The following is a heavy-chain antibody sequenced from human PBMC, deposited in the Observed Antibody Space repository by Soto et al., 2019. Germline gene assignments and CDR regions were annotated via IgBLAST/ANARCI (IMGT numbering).Heavy chain of an antibody. CDR2: IYYNGNT. V-gene: IGHV4-59*11. J-gene: IGHJ4*02. D-gene: IGHD7-27*01. CDR3: TRANWYSEY. Sequence: QVQLQESGPGLVKPSETLSLTCSVYGGSISNHYWSWIRQPPGKGLEWIGYIYYNGNTNYNPSLKSRLTMSVDTSRNQISRKLPTVTAADTAVYYCTRANWYSEYWGQGTLVTVSS. CDR1: GGSISNHY.